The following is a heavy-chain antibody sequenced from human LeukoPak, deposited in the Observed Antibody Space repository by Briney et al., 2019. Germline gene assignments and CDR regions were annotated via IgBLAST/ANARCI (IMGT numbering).Heavy chain of an antibody. CDR2: INHSGST. J-gene: IGHJ4*02. V-gene: IGHV4-34*01. Sequence: SETLSLTCAVYGGSFSGYYWSWIRQPPGKGLEWIGEINHSGSTNYNPSLKSRVTISVDTSKNQFSLKLSSVTAADTAVYYCATEGHYDYVWGSYFDYWGQGTLVTVSS. D-gene: IGHD3-16*01. CDR3: ATEGHYDYVWGSYFDY. CDR1: GGSFSGYY.